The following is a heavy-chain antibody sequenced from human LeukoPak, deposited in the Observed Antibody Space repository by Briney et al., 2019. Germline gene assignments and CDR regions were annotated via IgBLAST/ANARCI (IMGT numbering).Heavy chain of an antibody. Sequence: PGGSLRLSCAASGFTFSNAWMSWVPQDPGKGLEWIGRIKSKTDGGTTDYAAPVKGRFTISRDDSKNTLYLQMNSLKTEDTAVYYCTTDRSGWYDYWGQGTLVTVSS. V-gene: IGHV3-15*01. CDR1: GFTFSNAW. J-gene: IGHJ4*02. CDR3: TTDRSGWYDY. D-gene: IGHD6-19*01. CDR2: IKSKTDGGTT.